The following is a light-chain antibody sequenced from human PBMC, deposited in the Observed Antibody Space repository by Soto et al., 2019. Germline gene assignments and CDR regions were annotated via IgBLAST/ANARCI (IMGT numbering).Light chain of an antibody. CDR1: STDFVSYNR. V-gene: IGLV2-18*01. J-gene: IGLJ1*01. Sequence: QSALTQPPSVSGSPGQSVTISCTGTSTDFVSYNRVSWYQQPPGTAPKLIIYEASNRPSGVPDRFSGSKSGNTATLTISGTQAMDEADYYCQAWDSSTAVFGTGTKLTVL. CDR3: QAWDSSTAV. CDR2: EAS.